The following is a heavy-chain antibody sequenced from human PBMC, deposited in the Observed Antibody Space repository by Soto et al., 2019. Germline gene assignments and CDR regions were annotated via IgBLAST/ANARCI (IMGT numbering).Heavy chain of an antibody. CDR2: MNPNSGNT. D-gene: IGHD2-2*01. CDR1: GYTFTSYD. CDR3: ARGRFRSLSVVPAAKVPDY. V-gene: IGHV1-8*01. Sequence: GASVKVSCKASGYTFTSYDINWVRQATGQGLEWMGWMNPNSGNTGYAQKFQGRVTMTRNTSISTAYMELSSLRSEDTAVYYCARGRFRSLSVVPAAKVPDYWGQGTLVTVSS. J-gene: IGHJ4*02.